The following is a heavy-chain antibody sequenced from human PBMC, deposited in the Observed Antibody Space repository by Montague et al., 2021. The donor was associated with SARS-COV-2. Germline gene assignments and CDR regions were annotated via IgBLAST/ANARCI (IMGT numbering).Heavy chain of an antibody. CDR1: GFTLSRYW. D-gene: IGHD2-21*02. V-gene: IGHV3-74*01. CDR3: AILGVVVTATNWFDP. Sequence: SLRLSCAASGFTLSRYWMHWVRQAPGKGLVWVSRINSDGSSTSYADSVKGRFTISRDNAKNTQYLQMNSLRAEDTAVYYCAILGVVVTATNWFDPWGQGTLVTVSS. CDR2: INSDGSST. J-gene: IGHJ5*02.